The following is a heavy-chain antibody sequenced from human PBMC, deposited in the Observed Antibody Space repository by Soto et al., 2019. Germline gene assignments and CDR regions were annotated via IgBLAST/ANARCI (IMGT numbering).Heavy chain of an antibody. CDR2: ISGSGGST. CDR1: GFTFSSYA. CDR3: AKDLSCSGGSCYYAFDI. V-gene: IGHV3-23*01. J-gene: IGHJ3*02. Sequence: HPGGSLRLSCAASGFTFSSYAMSWVRQAPGKGLEWVSAISGSGGSTYYADSVKGRFTISRDNSKNTLYLQMNSLRAEDTAVYYCAKDLSCSGGSCYYAFDIWGQGTMVTVSS. D-gene: IGHD2-15*01.